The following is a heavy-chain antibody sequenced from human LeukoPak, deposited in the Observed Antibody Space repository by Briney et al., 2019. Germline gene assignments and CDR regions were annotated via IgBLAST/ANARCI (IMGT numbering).Heavy chain of an antibody. Sequence: SETLSLTCTVSGGSISSYYWSWIRQPPGKGLEWIGYIYYSGSTNYNPSPKSRVTISVDTSKNQFSLKLSSVTAADTAVYYCARVKSPYYDSSGFPDYWGQGTLVTVSS. CDR3: ARVKSPYYDSSGFPDY. D-gene: IGHD3-22*01. V-gene: IGHV4-59*01. CDR2: IYYSGST. J-gene: IGHJ4*02. CDR1: GGSISSYY.